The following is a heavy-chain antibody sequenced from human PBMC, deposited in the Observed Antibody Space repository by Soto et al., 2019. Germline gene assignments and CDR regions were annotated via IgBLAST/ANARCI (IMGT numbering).Heavy chain of an antibody. D-gene: IGHD3-3*01. CDR2: INHSGST. V-gene: IGHV4-34*01. J-gene: IGHJ5*02. Sequence: SETLSLTCAVYGGSFSGYYWSWIRQPPGKGLEWIGEINHSGSTNYNPSLKSRVTISVDTSKNQFSLKLSSVTAADTAVYYCARRAGSVRVVYENKPANWFDPWGQGTLVTVSS. CDR1: GGSFSGYY. CDR3: ARRAGSVRVVYENKPANWFDP.